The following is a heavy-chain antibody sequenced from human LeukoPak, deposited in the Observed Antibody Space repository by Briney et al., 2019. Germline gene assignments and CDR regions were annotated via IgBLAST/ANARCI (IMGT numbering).Heavy chain of an antibody. CDR1: GGSINSGGYS. J-gene: IGHJ4*02. V-gene: IGHV4-30-2*01. CDR2: ISHSGIT. CDR3: AGLVGRYSSGLYYYYFDY. Sequence: PSETLSLTCAVSGGSINSGGYSWNWIRQPPGKGLEWIGYISHSGITYYNPSLKSRVTMSVDRSKSQFSLKLSSVTAADTAVYYCAGLVGRYSSGLYYYYFDYWGQGTLVTVSS. D-gene: IGHD3-22*01.